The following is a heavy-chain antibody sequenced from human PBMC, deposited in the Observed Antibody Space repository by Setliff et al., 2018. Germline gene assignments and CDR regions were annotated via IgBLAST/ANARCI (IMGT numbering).Heavy chain of an antibody. J-gene: IGHJ4*02. CDR1: RFTFSSYA. Sequence: LRLSCAASRFTFSSYAMSWVRQAPGKGLEWVSAISGSAGSTYYADSVKGRFTISRDNSKNTLYLQMSSLRVEDTAVYYCAKSHSSWPIFIDYWGQGTLVTVSS. CDR3: AKSHSSWPIFIDY. D-gene: IGHD6-13*01. V-gene: IGHV3-23*01. CDR2: ISGSAGST.